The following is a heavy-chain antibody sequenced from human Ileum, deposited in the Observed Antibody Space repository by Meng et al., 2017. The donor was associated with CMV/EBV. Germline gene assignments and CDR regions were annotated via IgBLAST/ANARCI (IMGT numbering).Heavy chain of an antibody. CDR3: VRGAYKITMVRGVIVWFDP. CDR1: FGRSW. V-gene: IGHV3-52*01. CDR2: IKWDGSEK. D-gene: IGHD3-10*01. J-gene: IGHJ5*02. Sequence: FGRSWMHWVCQAPEKGLEWVADIKWDGSEKYYVDSVKGRLTISRDNAKNSLYLQVDSLRGEDMTVYYCVRGAYKITMVRGVIVWFDPWGQGTLVTVSS.